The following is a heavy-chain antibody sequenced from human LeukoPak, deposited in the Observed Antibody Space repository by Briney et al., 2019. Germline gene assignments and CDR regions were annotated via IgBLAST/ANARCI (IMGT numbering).Heavy chain of an antibody. Sequence: PGGSLRLSCAASGFTFDDYAMHWVRQAPGKGLEWVSGISWNSGSIGYADSVKGRFTISRDNAKNSLYLQMNSLRAEDTALYYCAKSPDSSGHFDYWGQGTLVTVSS. V-gene: IGHV3-9*01. CDR3: AKSPDSSGHFDY. D-gene: IGHD3-22*01. CDR2: ISWNSGSI. J-gene: IGHJ4*02. CDR1: GFTFDDYA.